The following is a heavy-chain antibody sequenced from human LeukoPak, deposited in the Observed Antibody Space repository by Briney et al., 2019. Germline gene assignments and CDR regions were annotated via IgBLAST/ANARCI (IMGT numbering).Heavy chain of an antibody. CDR3: ARVRYCSSTSCPRFFDY. Sequence: ASATVSCKASGYTFTSYYMHWVRQAPGQGLEWMGLINPSGGSTSYAQKFQGRVTMTRDTSTSTVYMELSSLRSEDTAVYYCARVRYCSSTSCPRFFDYWGQGTLVTVSS. D-gene: IGHD2-2*01. CDR1: GYTFTSYY. CDR2: INPSGGST. V-gene: IGHV1-46*01. J-gene: IGHJ4*02.